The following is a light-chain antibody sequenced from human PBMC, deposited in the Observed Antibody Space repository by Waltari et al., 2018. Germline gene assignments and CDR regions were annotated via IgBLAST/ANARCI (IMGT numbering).Light chain of an antibody. V-gene: IGLV2-8*01. CDR1: SSDVGAYNH. J-gene: IGLJ3*02. CDR3: SSFAGSDNLGV. Sequence: QSALTQPPSASGPPGQSVTLPCTGTSSDVGAYNHFPWYQKHPGKAPKLIIYDVTERPSGVPNRFSGSKSGNTASLTVSGLQADDEADYYCSSFAGSDNLGVFGGGTKLTVL. CDR2: DVT.